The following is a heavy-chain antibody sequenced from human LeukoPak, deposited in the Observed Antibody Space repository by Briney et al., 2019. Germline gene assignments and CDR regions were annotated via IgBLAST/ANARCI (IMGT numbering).Heavy chain of an antibody. CDR2: INHSGST. CDR1: GGSFSGYY. J-gene: IGHJ4*02. CDR3: ARGPPRYDYVWGSYRSPHFDY. D-gene: IGHD3-16*02. Sequence: SETLSLTCAVYGGSFSGYYWSWIRQPPGKGLEWIGEINHSGSTNYNPSLKSRVTISVGTSKNQFSLKLSSVTAADTAVYYCARGPPRYDYVWGSYRSPHFDYWGQGTLVTVSS. V-gene: IGHV4-34*01.